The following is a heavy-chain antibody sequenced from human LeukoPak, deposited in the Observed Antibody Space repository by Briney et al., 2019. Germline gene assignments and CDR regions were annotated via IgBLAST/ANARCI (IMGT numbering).Heavy chain of an antibody. CDR3: VFSAAARTY. Sequence: PGGSLRLSCAASGFTFSTYAMSWVRQAPGKGLEWVSSISGSGDTTYYADSVKGRFNISRDSSKNAVYLQMNSERVEDTAIYYCVFSAAARTYWGQGTLVTVSS. D-gene: IGHD2-2*01. CDR2: ISGSGDTT. CDR1: GFTFSTYA. V-gene: IGHV3-23*01. J-gene: IGHJ4*02.